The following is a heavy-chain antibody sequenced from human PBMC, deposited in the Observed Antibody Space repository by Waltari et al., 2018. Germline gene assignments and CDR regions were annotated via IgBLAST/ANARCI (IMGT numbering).Heavy chain of an antibody. V-gene: IGHV6-1*01. CDR3: ARYIAAAGTGWFDP. Sequence: QVQLQQSGPGLVKPSQTLSLTCPISGDSVSSNSPAWNWIRQYPSRGLEWLGRTYYRSKWYNDYAVSVKSRITINPDTSKNQFSLQLNSVTPEDTAVYYCARYIAAAGTGWFDPWGQGTLVIVSS. CDR1: GDSVSSNSPA. D-gene: IGHD6-13*01. J-gene: IGHJ5*02. CDR2: TYYRSKWYN.